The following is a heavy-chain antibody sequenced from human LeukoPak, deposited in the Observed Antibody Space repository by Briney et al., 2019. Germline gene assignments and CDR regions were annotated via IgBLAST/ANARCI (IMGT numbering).Heavy chain of an antibody. CDR3: AHHSGSYHGAFDI. D-gene: IGHD1-26*01. J-gene: IGHJ3*02. V-gene: IGHV1-24*01. Sequence: ASVKVSCKVSGYTLTELSMHWVRQAPGKGLEWMGGFDPVEGDTIYAQKFQGRVTMTEDTSTDTAYMELSSLRSEDTAVYYCAHHSGSYHGAFDIWGQGTMVTVSS. CDR2: FDPVEGDT. CDR1: GYTLTELS.